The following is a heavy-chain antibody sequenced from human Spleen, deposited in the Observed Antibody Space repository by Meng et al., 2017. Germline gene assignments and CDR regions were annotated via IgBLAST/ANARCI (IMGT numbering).Heavy chain of an antibody. CDR2: IKLDGSEK. CDR3: AIELSDGFDF. J-gene: IGHJ3*01. Sequence: GESLKISCAASGLTFSSYWVNWVRQAPGKGLEWVGNIKLDGSEKYYVDSVKGRFTISRDNANNSLYLQMDSLRAEDTAVFYCAIELSDGFDFWGQGTMVTVSS. CDR1: GLTFSSYW. V-gene: IGHV3-7*01.